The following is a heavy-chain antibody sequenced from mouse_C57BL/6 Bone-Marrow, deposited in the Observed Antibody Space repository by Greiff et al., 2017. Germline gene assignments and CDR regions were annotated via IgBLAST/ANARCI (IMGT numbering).Heavy chain of an antibody. V-gene: IGHV2-3*01. D-gene: IGHD2-5*01. CDR1: GFSLTSSG. J-gene: IGHJ3*01. CDR3: AKGVYYSNYAWFAY. Sequence: VQLVESGPGLVAPSQSLSITCTVSGFSLTSSGVSWVRQPPGKGLEWLGVIWGDGSTNYHSALISRLSISKDNSKSQVFLKLHSLQTDDTATYYCAKGVYYSNYAWFAYWGQGTLVTVSA. CDR2: IWGDGST.